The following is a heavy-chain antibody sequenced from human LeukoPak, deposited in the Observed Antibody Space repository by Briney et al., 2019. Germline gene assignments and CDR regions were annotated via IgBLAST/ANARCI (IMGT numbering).Heavy chain of an antibody. J-gene: IGHJ4*02. CDR2: IRSKAYGGTT. D-gene: IGHD3-10*01. CDR1: GFTFGDYG. CDR3: TGSFGELTFFDY. V-gene: IGHV3-49*04. Sequence: QPGGSLRLSCTASGFTFGDYGLSWVRQAPGKGLEWVGFIRSKAYGGTTEYAASVKGRFTISRDDSKSIAYLQMNSLEIEDTAVYYCTGSFGELTFFDYWGQGTLVTVSS.